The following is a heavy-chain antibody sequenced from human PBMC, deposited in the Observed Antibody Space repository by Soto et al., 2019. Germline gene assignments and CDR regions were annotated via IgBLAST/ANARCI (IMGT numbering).Heavy chain of an antibody. J-gene: IGHJ4*02. V-gene: IGHV2-5*02. D-gene: IGHD6-19*01. CDR1: GFSLSSTRMA. CDR2: IYWDDDK. CDR3: AHIVVAGLGYYFDY. Sequence: QITLKESGPPLVKPTQTLTLTCTFSGFSLSSTRMAVCWIRQPPGKALEWLALIYWDDDKRYSPFLKSRLTTTKNTSKNVVVLTTSNMDPVDTARYYCAHIVVAGLGYYFDYWGQGTLVTVSS.